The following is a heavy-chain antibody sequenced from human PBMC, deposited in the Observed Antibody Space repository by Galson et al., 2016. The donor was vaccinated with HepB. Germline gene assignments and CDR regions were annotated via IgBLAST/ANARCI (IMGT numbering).Heavy chain of an antibody. CDR2: ISGTTSYI. Sequence: SLRLSCAASGFAFSSYGMTWVRQAPGKGLEWVSSISGTTSYIFYAYSVKGRFIISRDKAKNSLYLQMNSLTAEDTAVYYCVRGVFDSWGQGTLVTVSS. V-gene: IGHV3-21*01. CDR3: VRGVFDS. CDR1: GFAFSSYG. J-gene: IGHJ4*02.